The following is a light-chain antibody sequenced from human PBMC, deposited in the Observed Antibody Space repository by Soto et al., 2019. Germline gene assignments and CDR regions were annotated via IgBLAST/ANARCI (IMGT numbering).Light chain of an antibody. CDR2: GAS. J-gene: IGKJ2*01. V-gene: IGKV3-20*01. CDR1: QTVDSSY. Sequence: EIVLTQSPGTLSLSPGERATLSCRASQTVDSSYLAWYQQKPGQAPRLLVYGASSRGTGIPDRFSGSGSGTDFTLTISGLEPEDVAVYYCQQYGSSLYTFGQGTKVEIK. CDR3: QQYGSSLYT.